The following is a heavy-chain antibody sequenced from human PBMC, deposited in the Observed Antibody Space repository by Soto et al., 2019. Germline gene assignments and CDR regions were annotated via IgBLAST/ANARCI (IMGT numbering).Heavy chain of an antibody. CDR2: INPSGGST. CDR1: GYTFTSYY. Sequence: QVQLVQSGAEVKKPGASVKVSCKASGYTFTSYYMHWVRQAPGQGLEWMGIINPSGGSTSYAQKFQGRGTLARDTSTSTVYIELSSLRSEDTAVYYCARVYPSDTRYGYVGNNWFDPWGQGTLVTVSS. V-gene: IGHV1-46*03. CDR3: ARVYPSDTRYGYVGNNWFDP. D-gene: IGHD5-18*01. J-gene: IGHJ5*02.